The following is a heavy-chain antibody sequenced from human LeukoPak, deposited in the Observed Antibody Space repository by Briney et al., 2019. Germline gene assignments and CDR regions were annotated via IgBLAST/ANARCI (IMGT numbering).Heavy chain of an antibody. Sequence: GASVKVSCKASGYTFTSYYMHWVRQAPGQGLEWMGIINPSGGSTSYAQKFQGRVTMTRDTSTSTVYMELSSLRSEDTAVYYCASSRLTVVIDYWGQGTLVTVSS. CDR3: ASSRLTVVIDY. D-gene: IGHD4-23*01. V-gene: IGHV1-46*01. J-gene: IGHJ4*02. CDR2: INPSGGST. CDR1: GYTFTSYY.